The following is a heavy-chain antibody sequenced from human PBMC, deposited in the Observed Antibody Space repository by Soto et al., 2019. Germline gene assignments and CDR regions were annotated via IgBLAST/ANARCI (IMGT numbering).Heavy chain of an antibody. CDR1: GFTFSSYE. CDR3: ARVLCDTWSYFDY. D-gene: IGHD2-21*01. Sequence: GGSLRLSCTASGFTFSSYEMTWVRQAPGKGLEWISYITSGGTTYYADSAKGRFTISRDNAKNSLYLHLNSLTAEDTAIYYCARVLCDTWSYFDYWGQGTLVTVSS. J-gene: IGHJ4*02. CDR2: ITSGGTT. V-gene: IGHV3-48*03.